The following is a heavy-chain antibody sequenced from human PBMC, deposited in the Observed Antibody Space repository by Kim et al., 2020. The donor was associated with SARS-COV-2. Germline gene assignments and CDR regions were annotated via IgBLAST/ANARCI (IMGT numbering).Heavy chain of an antibody. Sequence: YADSVKGRFTSSRDNAKSTLYLQMNSLRAEDTAVYYCARVRWGALGAVDYGGQGTLVTVSS. CDR3: ARVRWGALGAVDY. V-gene: IGHV3-74*01. J-gene: IGHJ4*02. D-gene: IGHD3-16*01.